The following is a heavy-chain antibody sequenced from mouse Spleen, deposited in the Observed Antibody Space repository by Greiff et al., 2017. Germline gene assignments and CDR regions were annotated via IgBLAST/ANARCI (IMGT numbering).Heavy chain of an antibody. D-gene: IGHD2-1*01. CDR2: IDPETGGT. CDR1: GYTFTDYE. V-gene: IGHV1-15*01. J-gene: IGHJ3*01. Sequence: QVQLQQSGAELVRPGASVTLSCKASGYTFTDYEMHWVKQTPVHGLEWIGAIDPETGGTAYNQKFKGKAILTADKSSSTAYMELRSLTSEDSAVYYCTRDGNSAWFAYWGQGTLVTVSA. CDR3: TRDGNSAWFAY.